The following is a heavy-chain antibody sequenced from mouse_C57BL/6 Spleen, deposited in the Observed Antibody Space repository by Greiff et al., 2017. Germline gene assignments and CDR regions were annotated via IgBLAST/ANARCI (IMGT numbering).Heavy chain of an antibody. J-gene: IGHJ1*03. CDR1: GFTFSSYA. D-gene: IGHD1-1*01. Sequence: EVMLVESGGGLVKPGGSLKLSCAASGFTFSSYAMSWVRQTPEKRLEWVATISDGGSYTYYPDNVKGRFTISRDNAKNNLYLQMSHLKSEDTAMYYCARDYYGSRYFDGWGTGTTVTVSS. CDR3: ARDYYGSRYFDG. V-gene: IGHV5-4*01. CDR2: ISDGGSYT.